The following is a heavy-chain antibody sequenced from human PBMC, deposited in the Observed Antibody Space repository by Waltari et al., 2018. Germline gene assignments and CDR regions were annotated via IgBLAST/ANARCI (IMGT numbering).Heavy chain of an antibody. CDR2: MNPSGGDT. D-gene: IGHD1-26*01. V-gene: IGHV1-8*01. CDR1: GYSFTSYD. J-gene: IGHJ6*02. CDR3: ARAVGGAARGYYGMDV. Sequence: QVHLVQSAAEVKSPGATVKVSCKTSGYSFTSYDIQWVRQATGQGPEWMGWMNPSGGDTDYAQKFRGRVTMTTNTSISTAYLHLSSLRSEDTAVYYCARAVGGAARGYYGMDVWGQGTTVTVSS.